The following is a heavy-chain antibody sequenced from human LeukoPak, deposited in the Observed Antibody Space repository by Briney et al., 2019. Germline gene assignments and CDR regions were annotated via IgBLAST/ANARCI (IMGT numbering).Heavy chain of an antibody. J-gene: IGHJ4*02. V-gene: IGHV4-59*08. D-gene: IGHD2-15*01. CDR2: MYHTGHT. Sequence: SETLSLTCNVSGGSIGNYYWSWIRQPPGKGLEWIGYMYHTGHTMYNSSLKSRVTMSLDTSKNHFSLRLSSVTAADTAVYCCARHPFATPFDYWGPGTLVTVSS. CDR1: GGSIGNYY. CDR3: ARHPFATPFDY.